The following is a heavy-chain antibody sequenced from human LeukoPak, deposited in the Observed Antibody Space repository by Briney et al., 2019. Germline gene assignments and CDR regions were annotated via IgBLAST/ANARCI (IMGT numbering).Heavy chain of an antibody. J-gene: IGHJ4*02. CDR3: ARAVALREWEVLGY. Sequence: GASVKVSCKGSGYTFTSDALHWVRQVPGQRLEWMGWINPGNGNTKYSRKFQGRVTITRDTSASTAYMELSSLRSADTAVYYCARAVALREWEVLGYWGQGTLVTVSS. CDR1: GYTFTSDA. V-gene: IGHV1-3*01. D-gene: IGHD1-26*01. CDR2: INPGNGNT.